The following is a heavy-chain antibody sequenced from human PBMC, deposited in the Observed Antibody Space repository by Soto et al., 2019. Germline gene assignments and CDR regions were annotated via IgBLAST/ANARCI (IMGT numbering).Heavy chain of an antibody. J-gene: IGHJ6*01. CDR2: LNSDGSTT. CDR1: CFTCCEYG. V-gene: IGHV3-74*01. CDR3: EEDGDPACGYGVDV. D-gene: IGHD7-27*01. Sequence: PGGFMRLCCAASCFTCCEYGLHRVLQARRKGLVWVSRLNSDGSTTNYADSVKGRFTISRDNARNTLYRQMNRLNAEDTAGYFYEEDGDPACGYGVDVRGQGTTVTVSS.